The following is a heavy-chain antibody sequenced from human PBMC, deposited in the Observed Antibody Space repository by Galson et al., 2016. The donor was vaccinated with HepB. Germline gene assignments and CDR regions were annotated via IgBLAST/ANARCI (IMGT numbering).Heavy chain of an antibody. CDR3: AGDERAGFGVLISGFDP. CDR1: GYTFTNYY. Sequence: SVKVSCKASGYTFTNYYIHWVRQAPGQGLEWMGIINPSGGSTGYAQKFQGRVTLTRDTSTSTVDMGLSGLRSEDTAVYYCAGDERAGFGVLISGFDPWGQGTLVTVSS. D-gene: IGHD3-3*01. V-gene: IGHV1-46*01. J-gene: IGHJ5*02. CDR2: INPSGGST.